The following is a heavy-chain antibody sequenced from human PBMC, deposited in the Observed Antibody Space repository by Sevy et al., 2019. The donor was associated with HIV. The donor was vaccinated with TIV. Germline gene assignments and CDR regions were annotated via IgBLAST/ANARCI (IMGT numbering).Heavy chain of an antibody. CDR2: ISTYNGET. CDR1: GYTFIKHP. Sequence: ASVKVSCKTSGYTFIKHPLSWVRQAPGQGLEWMGYISTYNGETKYAQKFQGRATMTTDTSTSTAYMELRSLRSDDTAVYYCARDSDGSGRYYLDYFDSWGQGTLVTVSS. D-gene: IGHD3-22*01. J-gene: IGHJ4*02. CDR3: ARDSDGSGRYYLDYFDS. V-gene: IGHV1-18*01.